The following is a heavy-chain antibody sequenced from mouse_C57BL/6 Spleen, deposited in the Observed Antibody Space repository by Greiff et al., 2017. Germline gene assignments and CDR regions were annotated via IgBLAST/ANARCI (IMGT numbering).Heavy chain of an antibody. Sequence: EVKLVESGPELVKPGASVKISCKASGYTFTDYYMNWVKQSHGKSLEWIGDINPNNGGTSYNQKFKGKATLTVDKSSSTAYMELRSLTSEDSAVYYCANYDYDDGFDYWGQGTTLTVSS. D-gene: IGHD2-4*01. CDR3: ANYDYDDGFDY. CDR1: GYTFTDYY. V-gene: IGHV1-26*01. J-gene: IGHJ2*01. CDR2: INPNNGGT.